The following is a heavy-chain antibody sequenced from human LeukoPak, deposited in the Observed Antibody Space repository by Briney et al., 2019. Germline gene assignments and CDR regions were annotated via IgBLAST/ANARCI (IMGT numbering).Heavy chain of an antibody. J-gene: IGHJ4*02. V-gene: IGHV3-11*04. CDR1: GFTFSDDY. Sequence: GGSLRLSCAVSGFTFSDDYMSWIRQAPGKGLEWVSYISTSGSTIYYADSVKGRFTISRDNAKNSLYLQMNSLRAEDTAVYYCAREWEQPYFDYWGQGTLVTVSP. D-gene: IGHD1-26*01. CDR3: AREWEQPYFDY. CDR2: ISTSGSTI.